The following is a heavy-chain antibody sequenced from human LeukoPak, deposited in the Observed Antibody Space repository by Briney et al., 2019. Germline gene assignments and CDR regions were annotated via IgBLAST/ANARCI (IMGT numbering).Heavy chain of an antibody. CDR1: GITLSNAW. V-gene: IGHV3-15*01. CDR2: IKSRRDGGTT. Sequence: GGSLRLSCAASGITLSNAWMNWVRQAPGKGLEWVARIKSRRDGGTTDYAAPVKGRFTISRDDSKNTLYLQMNSLKTEDTAVYYCTGVRALDTWGQGTMVTVSS. J-gene: IGHJ3*02. CDR3: TGVRALDT. D-gene: IGHD4/OR15-4a*01.